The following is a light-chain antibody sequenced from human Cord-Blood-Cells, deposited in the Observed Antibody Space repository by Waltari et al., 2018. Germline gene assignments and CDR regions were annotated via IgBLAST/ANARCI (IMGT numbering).Light chain of an antibody. CDR2: KAS. CDR3: QQYNSYT. Sequence: DIQMTQSPSTLSASVGDRVTIPCRASQSISSWFAWYQQKPGKAPKFLTDKASSLESGVPSSFSGSGSGTEFTLTSSSLQPDDFATYYCQQYNSYTFGQGTKLEIK. CDR1: QSISSW. V-gene: IGKV1-5*03. J-gene: IGKJ2*01.